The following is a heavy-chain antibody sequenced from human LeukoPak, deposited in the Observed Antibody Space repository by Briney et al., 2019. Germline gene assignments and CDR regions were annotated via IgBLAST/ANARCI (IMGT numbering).Heavy chain of an antibody. V-gene: IGHV1-2*02. Sequence: ASVKVSCKASGYTFTGYYMHWVRQAPGQGLEWMGWINPNSGGTNYAQKFQGRVTITADKSTSTAYMELSSLRSEDTAVYYCARGDFWSGDLIQHWGQGTLVTVSS. D-gene: IGHD3-3*01. CDR3: ARGDFWSGDLIQH. J-gene: IGHJ1*01. CDR1: GYTFTGYY. CDR2: INPNSGGT.